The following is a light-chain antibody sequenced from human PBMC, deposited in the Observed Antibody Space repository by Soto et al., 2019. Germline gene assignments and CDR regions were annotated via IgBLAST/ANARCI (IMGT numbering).Light chain of an antibody. Sequence: QSALTQPASVSGSPGQSITISCTGTSSDLWSYNLVSWYQHHPGKAPKLIIYEATKRPSGISSRFSGSKSGYTASLTISGLQAEDEAFYSCFSYAGRDTLVVSGGGTQLTVL. V-gene: IGLV2-23*01. CDR1: SSDLWSYNL. CDR2: EAT. J-gene: IGLJ2*01. CDR3: FSYAGRDTLVV.